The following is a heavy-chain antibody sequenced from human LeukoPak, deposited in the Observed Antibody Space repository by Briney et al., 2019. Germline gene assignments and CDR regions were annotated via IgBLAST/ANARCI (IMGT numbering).Heavy chain of an antibody. CDR1: GGSISSSSSY. V-gene: IGHV4-39*01. J-gene: IGHJ3*02. D-gene: IGHD3-16*02. CDR3: ARGITFGGVIVDDAFDI. Sequence: SQTLSLTCAVSGGSISSSSSYWGWIRQPPGQGLEWIGSIYYSGSTYYNPSLKSRVTISVDTSKNQFSLKLSSVTAADTAVYYCARGITFGGVIVDDAFDIWGQGTMVTVSS. CDR2: IYYSGST.